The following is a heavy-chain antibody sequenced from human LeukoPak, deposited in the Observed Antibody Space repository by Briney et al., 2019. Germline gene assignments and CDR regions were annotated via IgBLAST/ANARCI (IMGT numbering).Heavy chain of an antibody. CDR1: GGTFSSYG. D-gene: IGHD4-11*01. Sequence: ASVKVSCKASGGTFSSYGINWVRQAPGQGLEGMGGIVPMYGTRNYAQKFQGRVIITADDSTTTAYMELRSLRSEGTAVYYCARESSNYYYFDSWGQGTLVTVSS. J-gene: IGHJ4*02. V-gene: IGHV1-69*01. CDR2: IVPMYGTR. CDR3: ARESSNYYYFDS.